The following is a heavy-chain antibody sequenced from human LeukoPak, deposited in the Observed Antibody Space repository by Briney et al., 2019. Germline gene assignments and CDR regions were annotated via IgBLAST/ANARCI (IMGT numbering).Heavy chain of an antibody. Sequence: QPGGSLRLSCAASGFTVSSNYMSWVRQAPGKGLEWVSVIYSGGSTYYADSVKGRFTISRDNSKNTLYLQMNSLRAEDTAVYYCARIEAFCGSGGCYEGFDSWGQGTLVTVSS. V-gene: IGHV3-53*01. CDR1: GFTVSSNY. CDR3: ARIEAFCGSGGCYEGFDS. J-gene: IGHJ5*01. CDR2: IYSGGST. D-gene: IGHD2-21*01.